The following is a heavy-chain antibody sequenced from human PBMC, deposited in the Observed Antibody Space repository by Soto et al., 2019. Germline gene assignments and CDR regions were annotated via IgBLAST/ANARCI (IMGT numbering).Heavy chain of an antibody. V-gene: IGHV1-18*01. Sequence: QVQLVQSGAEVKKPGASVKVSCKASGYTFTSCGISWVRHAPGQGLEWMGWISAYNGNTNYAQKLQGRVTMTTDTSKSTAYMELRSLRSDDTAVYYCARSERYYYYGMDVWGQGTTVTVSS. J-gene: IGHJ6*02. CDR3: ARSERYYYYGMDV. CDR1: GYTFTSCG. CDR2: ISAYNGNT.